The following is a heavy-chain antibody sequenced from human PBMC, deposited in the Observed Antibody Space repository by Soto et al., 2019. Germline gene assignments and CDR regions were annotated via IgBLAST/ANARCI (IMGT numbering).Heavy chain of an antibody. Sequence: QVKLVESGGGVVQPGRSLRLSCAASGFTFSNYGMHWVRQAPGKGLEWVALISYDGSAKYYADSVKGRVTISRDNSKNTLFLQMNSLRVEDMALYYSAKGDAPAGHCVAAKGVWGQGNTVTVSS. V-gene: IGHV3-30*18. CDR3: AKGDAPAGHCVAAKGV. CDR2: ISYDGSAK. CDR1: GFTFSNYG. J-gene: IGHJ6*01. D-gene: IGHD2-21*01.